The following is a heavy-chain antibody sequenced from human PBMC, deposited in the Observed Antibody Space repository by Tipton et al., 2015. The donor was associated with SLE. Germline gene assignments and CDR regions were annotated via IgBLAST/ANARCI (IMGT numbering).Heavy chain of an antibody. D-gene: IGHD1-26*01. CDR2: ISSGSSYT. CDR1: GFTFSDYY. Sequence: SLRLSCAASGFTFSDYYMNWIRQAPGKGLEWVSYISSGSSYTNYADSVKGRFTISRDNAKNSLHLQMNSLRAEDTAVYYCARAPEWELLYYFDYWGQGTLVTVSS. J-gene: IGHJ4*02. CDR3: ARAPEWELLYYFDY. V-gene: IGHV3-11*06.